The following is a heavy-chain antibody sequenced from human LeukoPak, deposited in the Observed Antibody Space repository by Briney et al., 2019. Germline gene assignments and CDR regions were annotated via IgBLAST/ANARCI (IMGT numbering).Heavy chain of an antibody. CDR1: GYSFTSYW. J-gene: IGHJ6*02. Sequence: GEALKISCKGSGYSFTSYWIGWVRQMRGKGLEWMGIIYPGDSDTRYSPSFQGQVTISADKSISTAYLQWSSLKASDTAMYYCARQYYYGSGSYYRCVFVGYYGMDVWGQGTTVTVSS. V-gene: IGHV5-51*01. CDR3: ARQYYYGSGSYYRCVFVGYYGMDV. D-gene: IGHD3-10*01. CDR2: IYPGDSDT.